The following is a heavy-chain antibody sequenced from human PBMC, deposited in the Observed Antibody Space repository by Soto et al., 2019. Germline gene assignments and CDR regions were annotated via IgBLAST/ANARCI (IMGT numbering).Heavy chain of an antibody. Sequence: SETLSLTCTVSGGSVSSGSYYWSWIRQPPGKGLEWIGYIYYSGSTNYNPSLKSRVTISVDTSKNQFSLKLSSVTAADTAVYYCARDTYYYDSSGPRGDLYSYYGMDVWGQGTAVTVSS. D-gene: IGHD3-22*01. CDR1: GGSVSSGSYY. J-gene: IGHJ6*02. CDR2: IYYSGST. V-gene: IGHV4-61*01. CDR3: ARDTYYYDSSGPRGDLYSYYGMDV.